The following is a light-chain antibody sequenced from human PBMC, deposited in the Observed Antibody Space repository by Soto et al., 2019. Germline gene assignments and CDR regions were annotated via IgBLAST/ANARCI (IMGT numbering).Light chain of an antibody. V-gene: IGLV2-14*01. CDR2: EVS. Sequence: QSVLTQPASVSGSPGQSITISCTVTSSDVGGYNYVSWYQQHPGKAPKLMIYEVSNRPSGVSNHFSGSKSGNTASLTISGLQAEDEADYYCSSYTSSSTLEVFGTGTKLTVL. CDR1: SSDVGGYNY. J-gene: IGLJ1*01. CDR3: SSYTSSSTLEV.